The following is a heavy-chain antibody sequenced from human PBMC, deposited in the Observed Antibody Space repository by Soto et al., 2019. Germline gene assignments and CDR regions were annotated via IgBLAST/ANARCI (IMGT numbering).Heavy chain of an antibody. V-gene: IGHV5-51*03. Sequence: EVQLVQSGAEVKKPGESLKISCKDSGYSFSTYWIAWVRQMPGKGLDYLGVIYPGDSDTRYSPSFQGQVTISADKSISTAYLQWSSLKASDTAMYYCARLRCSGGSCYYRDAFDIWGQGTMVTVSS. CDR3: ARLRCSGGSCYYRDAFDI. CDR2: IYPGDSDT. CDR1: GYSFSTYW. J-gene: IGHJ3*02. D-gene: IGHD2-15*01.